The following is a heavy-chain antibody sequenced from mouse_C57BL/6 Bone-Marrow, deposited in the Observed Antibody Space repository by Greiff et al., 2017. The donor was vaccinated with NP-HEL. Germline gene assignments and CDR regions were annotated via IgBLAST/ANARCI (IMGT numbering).Heavy chain of an antibody. V-gene: IGHV1-80*01. CDR1: GYAFSSYW. Sequence: QVQLQQSGAELVKPGASVKISCKASGYAFSSYWMNWVKQRPGKGLEWIGQIYPGDGDTNYNGKFKGKATLTADNSSSTAYMQLSSLTSEDSAVYFCARSPIRGYDKYYYAMDYWGQGTSVTVSS. CDR3: ARSPIRGYDKYYYAMDY. J-gene: IGHJ4*01. CDR2: IYPGDGDT. D-gene: IGHD2-2*01.